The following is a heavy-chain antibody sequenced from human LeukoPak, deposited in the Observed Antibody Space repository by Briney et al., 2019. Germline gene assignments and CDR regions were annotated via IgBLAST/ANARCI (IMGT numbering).Heavy chain of an antibody. J-gene: IGHJ4*02. CDR1: GYTFTSYA. CDR3: ARAHRQWLVLDY. V-gene: IGHV1-3*01. D-gene: IGHD6-19*01. CDR2: INAGNGNT. Sequence: ASVKVSCKASGYTFTSYAMHWVRQAPGQRLEWMGWINAGNGNTKYSQKFQGRVTITRDTSASTAYMELSSLRSEDTAVYYCARAHRQWLVLDYWGQGTLVTVSS.